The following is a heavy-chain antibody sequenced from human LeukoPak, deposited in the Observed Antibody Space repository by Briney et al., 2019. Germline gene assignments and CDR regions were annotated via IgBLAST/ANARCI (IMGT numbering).Heavy chain of an antibody. J-gene: IGHJ6*04. V-gene: IGHV3-21*01. CDR3: AELGITMIGGV. CDR1: GFTFSSYS. CDR2: ISSSSYI. D-gene: IGHD3-10*02. Sequence: AGGSLRLSCAASGFTFSSYSMNWVRQAPGKGLEWVSSISSSSYIYYADSVKGRFTISRDNAKNSLYLQMNSLRAEDTAVYYCAELGITMIGGVWGKGTTVTISS.